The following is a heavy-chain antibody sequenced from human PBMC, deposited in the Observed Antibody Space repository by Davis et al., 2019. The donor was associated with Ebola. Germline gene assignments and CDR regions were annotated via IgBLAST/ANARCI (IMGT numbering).Heavy chain of an antibody. J-gene: IGHJ6*02. V-gene: IGHV4-61*08. D-gene: IGHD1-1*01. CDR1: GGSISSGGYY. Sequence: SETLSLTCTVSGGSISSGGYYWSWIRQHPGKGLEWIGYIDYSGSTNYNPSLKSRVTISVDTSKNQFSLKVSSVTAADTAIYYCARHATGSRRGMDVWGQGTTVTVSS. CDR2: IDYSGST. CDR3: ARHATGSRRGMDV.